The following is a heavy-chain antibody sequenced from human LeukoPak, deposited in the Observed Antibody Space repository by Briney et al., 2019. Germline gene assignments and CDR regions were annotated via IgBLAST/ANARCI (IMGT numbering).Heavy chain of an antibody. CDR2: IYYSGTT. V-gene: IGHV4-59*01. Sequence: SETLSLTCTVSAGSISSYYWSWIRQPPGKGLEWIGYIYYSGTTKYNPSLKSRLTISIDTSKNQFSLKLSSVTAADTAVYFCARGGGFTYGRQPFDCWGQGTLVTVSS. D-gene: IGHD5-18*01. J-gene: IGHJ4*02. CDR1: AGSISSYY. CDR3: ARGGGFTYGRQPFDC.